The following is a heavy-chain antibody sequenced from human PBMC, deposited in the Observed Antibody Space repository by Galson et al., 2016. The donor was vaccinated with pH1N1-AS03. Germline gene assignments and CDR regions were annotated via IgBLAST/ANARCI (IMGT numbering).Heavy chain of an antibody. Sequence: SLRLSCAASGFTFRDYGMHWVRQAPGKGLEWVALIWYDGSGKSYGDSVKGRFIISRDNSKNTLSLQMNNLRAEDTAMYYCATGQVDDTDYWGQGTLVTVSS. D-gene: IGHD3-22*01. V-gene: IGHV3-33*01. CDR3: ATGQVDDTDY. J-gene: IGHJ4*02. CDR1: GFTFRDYG. CDR2: IWYDGSGK.